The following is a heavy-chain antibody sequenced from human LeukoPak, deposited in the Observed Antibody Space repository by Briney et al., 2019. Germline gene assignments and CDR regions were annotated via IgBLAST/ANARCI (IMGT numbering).Heavy chain of an antibody. CDR2: IIPIFGTA. CDR3: ASVASPATGHFDY. Sequence: GASVKVSCKASGGTFSSYAIRWVRQAPGQGLEWMGRIIPIFGTANYAQKFQGRVTITTDESTSTAYMELSSLRSEDTAVYYCASVASPATGHFDYWGQGTLVTVSS. V-gene: IGHV1-69*05. J-gene: IGHJ4*02. CDR1: GGTFSSYA. D-gene: IGHD2-21*01.